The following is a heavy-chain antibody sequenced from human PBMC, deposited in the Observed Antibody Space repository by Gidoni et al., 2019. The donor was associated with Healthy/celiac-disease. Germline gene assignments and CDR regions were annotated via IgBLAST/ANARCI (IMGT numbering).Heavy chain of an antibody. CDR3: ATTYSSPVYHGMDV. CDR1: GGSISSYY. V-gene: IGHV4-59*08. CDR2: IYYSGST. D-gene: IGHD1-20*01. Sequence: QVQLQASGPGLVKPSETLSLTCTVSGGSISSYYWSWIRQPPGKGLEWIGYIYYSGSTNYNPSLKSRVTISVDTSKNQFSLKLSSVTAADTAVYYCATTYSSPVYHGMDVWGQGTTVTVSS. J-gene: IGHJ6*02.